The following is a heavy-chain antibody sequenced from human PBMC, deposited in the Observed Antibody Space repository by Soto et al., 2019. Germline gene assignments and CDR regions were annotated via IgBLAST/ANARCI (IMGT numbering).Heavy chain of an antibody. Sequence: QVQLVESGGGVVQPGRSLRLSCAASGFTFSSYAVHWVRQAPGKGLECVAVISYDGTNKYYAASVKGRFTISRDNSNNTLYLQMNSLRAEDTAVYYCARVRGYSGYDGFDYWGQGTLVTVSS. D-gene: IGHD5-12*01. CDR1: GFTFSSYA. CDR3: ARVRGYSGYDGFDY. CDR2: ISYDGTNK. J-gene: IGHJ4*02. V-gene: IGHV3-30-3*01.